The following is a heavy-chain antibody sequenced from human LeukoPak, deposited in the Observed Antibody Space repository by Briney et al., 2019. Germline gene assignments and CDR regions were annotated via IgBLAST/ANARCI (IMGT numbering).Heavy chain of an antibody. CDR2: ISYDGSNK. V-gene: IGHV3-30*18. CDR3: AKKRHYGDYYYFDY. D-gene: IGHD4-17*01. CDR1: GFTFSSYG. Sequence: GGSLRLSCAASGFTFSSYGMHWVRQAPGKGLEWMAVISYDGSNKYYADSVKGRFTISRDNSKNTLYLQMNSLRAEDTAVYYCAKKRHYGDYYYFDYWGQGTLVTVSS. J-gene: IGHJ4*02.